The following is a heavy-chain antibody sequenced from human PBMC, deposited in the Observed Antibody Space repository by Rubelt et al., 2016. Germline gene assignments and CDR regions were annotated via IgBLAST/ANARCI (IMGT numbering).Heavy chain of an antibody. CDR1: GGSINTYY. CDR2: ISHTGST. D-gene: IGHD3-22*01. Sequence: QVQLQESGPGLVKPSETLSLTCSVSGGSINTYYWAWVRQPPGKGLEFIAYISHTGSTNYNPSLKSRVAISKDTSKNQFYLHLGVVTAADTAVYYCARYYDDSAYYDDAFDVWGQGTMVTVSS. CDR3: ARYYDDSAYYDDAFDV. J-gene: IGHJ3*01. V-gene: IGHV4-4*09.